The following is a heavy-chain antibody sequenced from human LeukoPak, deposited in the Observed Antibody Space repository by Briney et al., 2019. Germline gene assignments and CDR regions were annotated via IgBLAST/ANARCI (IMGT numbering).Heavy chain of an antibody. V-gene: IGHV3-23*05. Sequence: PGGSLRLSCAASGFTFDDYAMTWVRQAPGKGLECVSVIHSNDDTYYAASVRGRFTISRDSSNHMLYLQMNSLRAEDTAVYYCTRGHAAMGDYWGQGTLVTVSS. CDR3: TRGHAAMGDY. CDR1: GFTFDDYA. D-gene: IGHD5-18*01. J-gene: IGHJ4*02. CDR2: IHSNDDT.